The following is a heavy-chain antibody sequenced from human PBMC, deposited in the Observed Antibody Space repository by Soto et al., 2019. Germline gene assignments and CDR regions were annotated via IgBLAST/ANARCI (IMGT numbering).Heavy chain of an antibody. CDR1: GGSFNNYA. V-gene: IGHV1-69*01. Sequence: QVQLVQSGAEVKKPGSSVKVSCKASGGSFNNYAISWVRQAPGQGLEWMGGIIPVFGTPNYAQKFQGRLTIIAGEYTTTAYMELSRLRSEDTVLYYCATRSSGSVHFDFWGQGTLVSVSS. D-gene: IGHD1-26*01. J-gene: IGHJ4*02. CDR3: ATRSSGSVHFDF. CDR2: IIPVFGTP.